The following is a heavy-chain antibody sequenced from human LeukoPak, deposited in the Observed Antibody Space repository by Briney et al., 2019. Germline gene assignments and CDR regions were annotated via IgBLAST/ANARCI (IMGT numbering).Heavy chain of an antibody. CDR2: IYYSGST. CDR3: ASRPFLSLEWLSPFDY. J-gene: IGHJ4*02. D-gene: IGHD3-3*01. CDR1: GGSISSSSYY. V-gene: IGHV4-39*01. Sequence: SETLSLTCTVSGGSISSSSYYWGWIRQPPGKGLEWIVSIYYSGSTYYNPSLKSRVTISVDTSKNQFSLKLSSVTAADTAVYYCASRPFLSLEWLSPFDYWGQGTLVTVSS.